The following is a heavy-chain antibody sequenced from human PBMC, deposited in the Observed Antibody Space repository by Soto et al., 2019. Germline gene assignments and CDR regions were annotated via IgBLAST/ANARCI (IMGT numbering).Heavy chain of an antibody. CDR3: ARHKVDYSNPPPLFWFDP. J-gene: IGHJ5*02. V-gene: IGHV4-39*01. CDR2: MSHSGST. Sequence: SETLSLTCTVSGGSISSGVYYWGWIRQPPGKGLEWIGSMSHSGSTYYNSSLKSRLTMSVDTSKNQVSLKLRSVTAADTAVYYCARHKVDYSNPPPLFWFDPWGHGTLVTVSS. D-gene: IGHD4-4*01. CDR1: GGSISSGVYY.